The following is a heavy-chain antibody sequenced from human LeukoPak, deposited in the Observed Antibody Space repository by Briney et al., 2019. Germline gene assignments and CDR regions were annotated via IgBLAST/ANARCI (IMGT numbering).Heavy chain of an antibody. CDR2: ISSSSIYI. Sequence: GGSLRLSCSASGFTFSNYRMNWVRQAPGKGLEWVSSISSSSIYIYYADSLKGRFTISRDNAKNSLYLQMNSLRAEDTAVYYCARDGYSGYPNFDYWGQGTLVTVSS. CDR1: GFTFSNYR. V-gene: IGHV3-21*01. J-gene: IGHJ4*02. D-gene: IGHD5-12*01. CDR3: ARDGYSGYPNFDY.